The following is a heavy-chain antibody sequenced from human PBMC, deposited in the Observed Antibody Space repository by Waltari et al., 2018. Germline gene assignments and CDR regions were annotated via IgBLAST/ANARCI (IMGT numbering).Heavy chain of an antibody. CDR1: GFTFSSYG. D-gene: IGHD2-2*01. V-gene: IGHV3-30-3*01. J-gene: IGHJ4*02. CDR2: ITYDGINN. CDR3: ARDGDIVIVPAARGGYFDY. Sequence: QVQLVESGGGVVQPGRSLRLSCAASGFTFSSYGRHGVRQAPGKGLDWLAVITYDGINNYYADSVKGRFTISRDNSKNTLFLQMNSLRAEDTALYYCARDGDIVIVPAARGGYFDYWGQGTLVTVSS.